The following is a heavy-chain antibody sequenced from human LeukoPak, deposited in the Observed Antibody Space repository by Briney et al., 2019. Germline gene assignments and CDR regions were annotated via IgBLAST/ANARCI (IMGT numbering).Heavy chain of an antibody. CDR1: GFTISDYS. Sequence: PGGSLRLSCAASGFTISDYSMSWIRQAPGKGLEWVSAISGSGLSTYYADSVKGRFSISRDNSKNTLYLQMNSLRAEDTAVYYCAKAYTSGSYFIDDAFDIWGQGTMVTASS. V-gene: IGHV3-23*01. CDR3: AKAYTSGSYFIDDAFDI. J-gene: IGHJ3*02. CDR2: ISGSGLST. D-gene: IGHD3-10*01.